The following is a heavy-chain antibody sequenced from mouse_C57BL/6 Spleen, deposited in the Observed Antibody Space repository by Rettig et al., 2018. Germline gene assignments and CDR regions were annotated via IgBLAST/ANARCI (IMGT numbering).Heavy chain of an antibody. Sequence: EVQLQQSGPVLVKPGASVKMSCKASGYTFTDYYMNWVKQSHGKSLEWIGVINPYNGGTSYNQKFKGKATLTVDKSSSTAYMELNSRTSEDSAVYYCASDGTVVTAFDYWGQGTTLTVSS. V-gene: IGHV1-19*01. CDR2: INPYNGGT. CDR1: GYTFTDYY. CDR3: ASDGTVVTAFDY. J-gene: IGHJ2*01. D-gene: IGHD1-1*01.